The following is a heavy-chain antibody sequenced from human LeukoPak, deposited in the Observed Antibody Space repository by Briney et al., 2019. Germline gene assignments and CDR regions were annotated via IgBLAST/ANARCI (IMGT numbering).Heavy chain of an antibody. CDR3: ARSIRGYSSGWYYFDY. CDR1: GGSISSSSYY. D-gene: IGHD6-19*01. Sequence: SETLSLTCTVSGGSISSSSYYWGWIRQPPGKGLECIGSIYYSGSTYYNPSLKSRVTISVDTSKNQFSLKLSSVTAADTAVYYCARSIRGYSSGWYYFDYWGQGTLIIVSS. J-gene: IGHJ4*02. V-gene: IGHV4-39*07. CDR2: IYYSGST.